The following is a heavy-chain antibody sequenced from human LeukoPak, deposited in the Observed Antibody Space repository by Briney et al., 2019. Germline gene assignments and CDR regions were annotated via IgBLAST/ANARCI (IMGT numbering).Heavy chain of an antibody. V-gene: IGHV3-33*01. CDR3: ARDPGKSAVLRFLEWLSDSSSWYHLDY. D-gene: IGHD3-3*01. CDR1: GFTFSSYG. Sequence: GGSLRLSCAASGFTFSSYGMHWVRQAPGKGLEWVAVIWYDGSNKYYADSVKGRFTISRDNSKNTLYLQMNSLRAEDTAVYYCARDPGKSAVLRFLEWLSDSSSWYHLDYWAREPWSPSPQ. CDR2: IWYDGSNK. J-gene: IGHJ4*02.